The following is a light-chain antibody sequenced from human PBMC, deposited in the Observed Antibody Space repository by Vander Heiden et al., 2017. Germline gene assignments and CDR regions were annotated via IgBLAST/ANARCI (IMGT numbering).Light chain of an antibody. CDR2: RAS. CDR3: RQVNSFPYT. Sequence: AIHSTQSPSSLSASVGDSVTVTCRASQDISNFIAWYQQKPGRAPKLLLYRASPLEVAVPSRFSASGSGTYFSLTINSLQPEDLATYYCRQVNSFPYTFGQGTRLEIK. CDR1: QDISNF. J-gene: IGKJ2*01. V-gene: IGKV1-13*02.